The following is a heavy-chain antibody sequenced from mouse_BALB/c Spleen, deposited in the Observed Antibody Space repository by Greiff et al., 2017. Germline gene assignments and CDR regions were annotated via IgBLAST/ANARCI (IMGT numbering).Heavy chain of an antibody. D-gene: IGHD2-14*01. Sequence: EVQLQESGPGLVKPSQSLSLTCTVTGYSITSDYAWNWIRQFPGNKLEWMGYISYSGSTSYNPSLKSRISITRDTSKNQFFLQLNSVTTEDTATYYCARYRNRYPYYFDYWGQGTTLTVSS. V-gene: IGHV3-2*02. CDR1: GYSITSDYA. CDR3: ARYRNRYPYYFDY. CDR2: ISYSGST. J-gene: IGHJ2*01.